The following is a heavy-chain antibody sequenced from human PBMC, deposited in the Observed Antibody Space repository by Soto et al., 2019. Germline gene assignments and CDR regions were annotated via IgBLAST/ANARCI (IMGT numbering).Heavy chain of an antibody. D-gene: IGHD3-16*02. CDR1: GFTFSSYE. CDR3: ARSAPSPYDYVWGSYLQKAFDI. J-gene: IGHJ3*02. CDR2: ISSSGSTI. Sequence: EVQLVESGGGLVQPGGSLRLSCAASGFTFSSYEMNWVRQAPGKGLEWVSYISSSGSTIYYADSVKGRFTISRDNAKNSLYLQMNSLRAEDTAVYYCARSAPSPYDYVWGSYLQKAFDIWGQGTMVTVSS. V-gene: IGHV3-48*03.